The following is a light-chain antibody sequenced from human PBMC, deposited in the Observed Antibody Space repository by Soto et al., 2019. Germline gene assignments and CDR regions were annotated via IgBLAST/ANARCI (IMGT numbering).Light chain of an antibody. CDR2: DAS. V-gene: IGKV1-33*01. J-gene: IGKJ2*01. Sequence: DIQMTQSPSSLSASVGDRVTITCQASQDITNYLNWYQQKPGKAPKLLIYDASNLETGVPSRLIGSGSGTDFTFTISSLQPEDFATYYCQQYHTVPYSFGQGTKLEIK. CDR3: QQYHTVPYS. CDR1: QDITNY.